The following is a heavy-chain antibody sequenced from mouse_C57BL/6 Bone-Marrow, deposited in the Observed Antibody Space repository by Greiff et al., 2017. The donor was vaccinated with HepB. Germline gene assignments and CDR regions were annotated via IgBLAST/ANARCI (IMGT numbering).Heavy chain of an antibody. CDR1: GFYINNTY. CDR2: IDPANGNT. Sequence: VQLQQSVAELVRPGASVKLSCTASGFYINNTYMHWVKQRPEQGLEWIGRIDPANGNTKYAPNFQGKANIPADPSSNTAYLQLSSLTSEDTAIYYCAHNNDGSRRYYVDYGGQGTTLTVAS. V-gene: IGHV14-3*01. CDR3: AHNNDGSRRYYVDY. J-gene: IGHJ2*01. D-gene: IGHD1-1*01.